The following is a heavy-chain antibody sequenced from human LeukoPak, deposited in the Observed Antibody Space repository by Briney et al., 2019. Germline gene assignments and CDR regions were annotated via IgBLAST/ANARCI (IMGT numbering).Heavy chain of an antibody. D-gene: IGHD5-18*01. CDR1: GFTFDDYA. J-gene: IGHJ3*02. V-gene: IGHV3-9*01. CDR2: IGWNSGSI. CDR3: AKDMGTAMVKGAFDI. Sequence: GGSLRLSCAASGFTFDDYAMHWVRQAPGKGLEWVSGIGWNSGSIGYADSVKGRFTISRDNAKNSLYLQMNSLRAEDTALYYCAKDMGTAMVKGAFDIWGQGTMVTVSS.